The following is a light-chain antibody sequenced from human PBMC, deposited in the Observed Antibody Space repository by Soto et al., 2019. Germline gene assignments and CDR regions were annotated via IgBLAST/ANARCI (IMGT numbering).Light chain of an antibody. J-gene: IGKJ4*01. V-gene: IGKV4-1*01. Sequence: DSVLSQSPDSLAVSLGERATINCKSSQSVFSSSNKRNYLTWYQQKPGQPPKLLIYWASTRESGVPDRFSGSGFGTDFTLTISSLQAEDVAVYYCQQCYTTPLSFGGGTKVDIK. CDR1: QSVFSSSNKRNY. CDR2: WAS. CDR3: QQCYTTPLS.